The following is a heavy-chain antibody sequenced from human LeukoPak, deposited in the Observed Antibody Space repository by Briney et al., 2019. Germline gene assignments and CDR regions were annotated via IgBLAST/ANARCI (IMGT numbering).Heavy chain of an antibody. D-gene: IGHD1-1*01. CDR2: ISPDGRHT. CDR3: ASYNWNYDLDY. Sequence: PGGSLRLSCAASGFTFTSYWMHWVRQAPEKGLVWVSRISPDGRHTRHADSVNGRFTISRDNAKNTLYLQMTSLRPEDTAVYYCASYNWNYDLDYWGQETLVTVSS. CDR1: GFTFTSYW. V-gene: IGHV3-74*01. J-gene: IGHJ4*02.